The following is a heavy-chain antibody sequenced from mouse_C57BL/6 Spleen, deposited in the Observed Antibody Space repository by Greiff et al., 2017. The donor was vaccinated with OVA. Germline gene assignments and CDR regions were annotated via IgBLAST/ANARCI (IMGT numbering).Heavy chain of an antibody. CDR2: IYPSDSET. CDR1: GYTFTSYW. CDR3: ARSKGPYDYDSYYLDY. V-gene: IGHV1-52*01. Sequence: QVQLKQPGAELVRPGSSVKLSCEASGYTFTSYWMHWVKQRPIQGLEWIGNIYPSDSETHYNQKFKDKATLTVDKSSSTAYMQLSSLTSEDSAVYYCARSKGPYDYDSYYLDYWGQGTTLTVSS. D-gene: IGHD2-4*01. J-gene: IGHJ2*01.